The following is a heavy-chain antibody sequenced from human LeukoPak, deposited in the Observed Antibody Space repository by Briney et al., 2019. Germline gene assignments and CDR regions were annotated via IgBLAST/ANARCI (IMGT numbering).Heavy chain of an antibody. D-gene: IGHD3-22*01. V-gene: IGHV4-59*08. CDR2: IYYSGST. CDR3: ARLTYYYDSSGYYYVVERRYFDY. CDR1: GGSISSYY. Sequence: SETLSPTCTVSGGSISSYYWSWIRQPPGKGLEWIGYIYYSGSTNYNPSLKSRVTISVVTSKNQFSLKLSSVTAADTAVYYCARLTYYYDSSGYYYVVERRYFDYWGQGTLVTVSS. J-gene: IGHJ4*02.